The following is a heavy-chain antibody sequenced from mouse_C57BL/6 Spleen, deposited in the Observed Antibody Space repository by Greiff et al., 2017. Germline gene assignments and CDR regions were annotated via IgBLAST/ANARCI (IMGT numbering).Heavy chain of an antibody. D-gene: IGHD2-3*01. Sequence: VMLVESGPGLVAPSQSLSITCTVSGFSLTSYAISWVRQPPGKGLEWLGVIWTGGGTNYNSALKSRLSISKDNSKSQVFLKMNSLQTDDTARYYCARNDDGYYPYFDYWGQGTTLTVSS. CDR2: IWTGGGT. CDR1: GFSLTSYA. CDR3: ARNDDGYYPYFDY. V-gene: IGHV2-9-1*01. J-gene: IGHJ2*01.